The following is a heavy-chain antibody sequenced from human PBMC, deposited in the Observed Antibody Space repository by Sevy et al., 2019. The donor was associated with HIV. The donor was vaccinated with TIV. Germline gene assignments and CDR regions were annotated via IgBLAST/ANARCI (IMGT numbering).Heavy chain of an antibody. CDR2: IKSKTDGGTT. CDR1: GFTFSNAW. J-gene: IGHJ6*02. Sequence: GGSLRLSCAASGFTFSNAWMSWVRQAPGKGLEWVGRIKSKTDGGTTDYAAPVKGRFTISRDDSKNTLYLQMNSPKTEDTAVYYCTTAVDFWSGYSYGMDVWGQGTTVTVSS. D-gene: IGHD3-3*01. V-gene: IGHV3-15*01. CDR3: TTAVDFWSGYSYGMDV.